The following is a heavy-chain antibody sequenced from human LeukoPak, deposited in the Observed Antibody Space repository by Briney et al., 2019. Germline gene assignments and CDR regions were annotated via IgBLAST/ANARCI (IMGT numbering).Heavy chain of an antibody. Sequence: PSETLSLICSVSGGSITRSSYYWGWIRQPPGKGLEWIGSIYYTGSTNYNPSLKSRVTISVDTSKNQFSLKLSSVTAADTAVYYCASFQPAADAFDIWGQGTMVTVSS. D-gene: IGHD2-2*01. CDR1: GGSITRSSYY. CDR3: ASFQPAADAFDI. V-gene: IGHV4-39*07. CDR2: IYYTGST. J-gene: IGHJ3*02.